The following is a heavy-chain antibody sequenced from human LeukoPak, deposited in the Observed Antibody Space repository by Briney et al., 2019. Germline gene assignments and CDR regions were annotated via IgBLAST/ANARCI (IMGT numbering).Heavy chain of an antibody. CDR3: ARDLVVGATAFDF. J-gene: IGHJ3*01. D-gene: IGHD1-26*01. CDR2: ITTNGGRT. Sequence: GGSLRLSCAASGFTFSSYAMHWARQAPGKGLEYVSAITTNGGRTYYANSVKGRFTISRDNSKNTLYLQMGSLRPEDMAVYYCARDLVVGATAFDFWGQGTLVTVFS. CDR1: GFTFSSYA. V-gene: IGHV3-64*01.